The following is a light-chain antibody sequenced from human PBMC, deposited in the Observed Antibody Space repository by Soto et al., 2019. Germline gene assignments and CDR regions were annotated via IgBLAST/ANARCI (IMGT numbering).Light chain of an antibody. Sequence: QSVLTQPASVSGSPGQSITISCTGTSSDVGNYNLVSWYQQHPDKAPKLMIYEVTKRPSGVSSRFSGSKSGNTASLTISGLQAEGEAEYYCSSDAGSGTHYVFGAGTKVTGL. CDR3: SSDAGSGTHYV. J-gene: IGLJ1*01. CDR1: SSDVGNYNL. CDR2: EVT. V-gene: IGLV2-23*02.